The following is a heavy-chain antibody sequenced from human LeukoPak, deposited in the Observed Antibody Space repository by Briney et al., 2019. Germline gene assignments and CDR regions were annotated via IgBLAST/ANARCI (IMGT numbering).Heavy chain of an antibody. Sequence: ASVKVSCKASGYTFTSYGISWVRQAPGQGLEWMGWISAYNGNTNYAQKLQGRVTMTRDTSISTAYMELSRLRSDDTAVYYCAREGKYYGSGSYYNSNWFDPWGQGTLVTVSS. CDR3: AREGKYYGSGSYYNSNWFDP. CDR1: GYTFTSYG. J-gene: IGHJ5*02. V-gene: IGHV1-18*01. D-gene: IGHD3-10*01. CDR2: ISAYNGNT.